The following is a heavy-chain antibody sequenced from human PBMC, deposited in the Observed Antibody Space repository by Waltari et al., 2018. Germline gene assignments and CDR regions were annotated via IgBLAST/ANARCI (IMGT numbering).Heavy chain of an antibody. CDR2: SYHSGSA. Sequence: QVQLQQWGPGLVKPSETLSLTCAVSSYSISSGYYWGWIRQPPGKGLAWIGSSYHSGSAYSTPSLKRRVTISVEPSKNQFSLKLSSVTAADTAVYYCARANNQLGSGIYFSFDYWGQGTLVTVSS. CDR1: SYSISSGYY. V-gene: IGHV4-38-2*01. D-gene: IGHD1-26*01. J-gene: IGHJ4*02. CDR3: ARANNQLGSGIYFSFDY.